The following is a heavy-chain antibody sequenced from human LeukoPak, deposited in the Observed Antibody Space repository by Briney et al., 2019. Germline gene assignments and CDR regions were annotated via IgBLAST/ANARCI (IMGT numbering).Heavy chain of an antibody. J-gene: IGHJ6*03. Sequence: GGSLRLSCAASGFTFSSYSMNWVRQAPGKGLEWVSSISSSSSYIYYADSVKGRFTMSRDNAKNSLYLQMTGLRAEDTAVYYCAREGGSPPGYYYYYMDVWGKGTTVTVSS. V-gene: IGHV3-21*01. CDR2: ISSSSSYI. CDR3: AREGGSPPGYYYYYMDV. CDR1: GFTFSSYS.